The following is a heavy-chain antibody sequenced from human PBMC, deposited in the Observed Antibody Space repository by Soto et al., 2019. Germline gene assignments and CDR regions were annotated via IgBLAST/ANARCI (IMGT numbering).Heavy chain of an antibody. D-gene: IGHD6-13*01. CDR1: GFSFSDYY. CDR2: ISKSSRAI. V-gene: IGHV3-11*01. Sequence: QVQLVESGGGLVKTAGSLRLSCAASGFSFSDYYMSWIRQAPGKGLEWISYISKSSRAISYADSVKGRFTISRDNANNSLYLQLNSLRVEDTAVYYCARGGSSFFDPWGQGTLVIGSS. J-gene: IGHJ5*02. CDR3: ARGGSSFFDP.